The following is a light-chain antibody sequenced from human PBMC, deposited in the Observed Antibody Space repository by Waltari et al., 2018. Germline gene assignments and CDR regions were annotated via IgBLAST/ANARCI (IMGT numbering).Light chain of an antibody. Sequence: DIQMTQSPSSLSASVGDRVTISCRASHLIVTYLSWYQQKPGKAPKLLTYTYSVLQSGVPSRFSGGGSGTEFTLTISSLQPEDFATYYCQQTFATPPTFGGGTKVEIE. CDR3: QQTFATPPT. CDR1: HLIVTY. CDR2: TYS. V-gene: IGKV1-39*01. J-gene: IGKJ4*01.